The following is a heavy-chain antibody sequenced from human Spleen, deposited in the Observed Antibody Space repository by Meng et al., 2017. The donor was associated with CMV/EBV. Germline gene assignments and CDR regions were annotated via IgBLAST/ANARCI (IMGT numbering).Heavy chain of an antibody. CDR1: GFIFSSYS. CDR2: ISSSSSYI. Sequence: GESLKISCAASGFIFSSYSMNWVRQAPGKGLKWVSSISSSSSYIYYADSVKGRFTISRDNAKNSLYLQMNSLRAEDTAVYYCARDGYSYGYGVDYWGQGTLVTVSS. J-gene: IGHJ4*02. D-gene: IGHD5-18*01. V-gene: IGHV3-21*01. CDR3: ARDGYSYGYGVDY.